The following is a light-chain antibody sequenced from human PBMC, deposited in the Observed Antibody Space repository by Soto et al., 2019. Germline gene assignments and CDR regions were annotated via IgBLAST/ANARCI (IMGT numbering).Light chain of an antibody. CDR3: QQYGSSLWT. J-gene: IGKJ1*01. CDR2: GAS. V-gene: IGKV3-15*01. Sequence: EIVMTQSPATLSVSPGERATLSCRASQSVSSSLAWYQQKPGQAPRLLIYGASTRATGIPARFSGSGSGTEFTLTISSLQSEDFAVYYCQQYGSSLWTFGQGTKVEIK. CDR1: QSVSSS.